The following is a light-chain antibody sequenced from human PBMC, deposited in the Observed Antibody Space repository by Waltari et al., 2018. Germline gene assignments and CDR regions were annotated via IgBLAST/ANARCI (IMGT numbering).Light chain of an antibody. CDR3: SSYAGSNNKV. CDR2: EVS. J-gene: IGLJ3*02. V-gene: IGLV2-8*01. CDR1: STDAGGYHY. Sequence: QSALTQPPSASASPGQSVPISCPGTSTDAGGYHYVSWYQQHPGKAPKLMIYEVSKRPSGVPDRFSGSKSGNTASLTVSGLQVEDEADYYCSSYAGSNNKVFGGGTKLTVL.